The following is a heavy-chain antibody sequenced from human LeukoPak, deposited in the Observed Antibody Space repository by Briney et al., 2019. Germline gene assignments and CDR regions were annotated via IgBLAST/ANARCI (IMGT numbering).Heavy chain of an antibody. CDR3: ARESYYDSSGYSHDAFDI. D-gene: IGHD3-22*01. CDR1: GGSISSSSYY. CDR2: IYYSGST. V-gene: IGHV4-39*07. Sequence: PSETLSLTCTVSGGSISSSSYYWAWIRQPPGKGLEWIGSIYYSGSTYYKSSLKSRVTIAVDTSKNQFSLKLNSVTAADTAVYYCARESYYDSSGYSHDAFDIWGQGTMVTVSS. J-gene: IGHJ3*02.